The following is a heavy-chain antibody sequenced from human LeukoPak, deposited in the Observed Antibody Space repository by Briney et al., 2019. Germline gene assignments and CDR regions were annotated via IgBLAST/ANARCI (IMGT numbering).Heavy chain of an antibody. CDR3: ARARYYYDSSGYNGAFDI. CDR1: GGSISSYY. CDR2: IYYSGST. Sequence: SETLSLTCTVSGGSISSYYWSWIRQPPGKGLEWIGYIYYSGSTNYNPSLKRRVTISVDTSKNQFSLKLSSVTAADTAVYYCARARYYYDSSGYNGAFDIWGQGTMVTVSS. J-gene: IGHJ3*02. D-gene: IGHD3-22*01. V-gene: IGHV4-59*01.